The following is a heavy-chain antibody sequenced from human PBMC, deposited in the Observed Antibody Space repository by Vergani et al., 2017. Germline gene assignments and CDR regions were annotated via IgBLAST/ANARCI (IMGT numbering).Heavy chain of an antibody. D-gene: IGHD5-18*01. CDR3: ARGVDTAMVFDY. V-gene: IGHV3-21*01. J-gene: IGHJ4*02. Sequence: EVQLVESGGGLVKPGGSLRLSCAASGFTFSSYSMNWVRQAPGKGLEWVSSISSISSYITYADSVKGRFTISRDNAKNSLYLQMNSLRAEDTAVYYCARGVDTAMVFDYWGQGTLVTVSS. CDR2: ISSISSYI. CDR1: GFTFSSYS.